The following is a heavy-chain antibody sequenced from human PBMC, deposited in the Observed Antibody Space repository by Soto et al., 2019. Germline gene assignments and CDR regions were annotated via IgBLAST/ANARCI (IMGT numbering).Heavy chain of an antibody. J-gene: IGHJ3*02. CDR3: AREGVGATSAFDI. CDR1: GFTFSDYY. D-gene: IGHD1-26*01. Sequence: GGSLRLSCAASGFTFSDYYMSWIRQAPGKGLEWVSYISSSSSYTNYADSVKGRFTISRDNAKNSLYLQMNSLRAEDTAVYYCAREGVGATSAFDIWGQGTMVTVSS. CDR2: ISSSSSYT. V-gene: IGHV3-11*06.